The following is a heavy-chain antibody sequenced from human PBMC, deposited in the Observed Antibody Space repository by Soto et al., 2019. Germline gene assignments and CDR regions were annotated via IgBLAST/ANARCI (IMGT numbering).Heavy chain of an antibody. CDR2: INPSGTTT. J-gene: IGHJ4*02. D-gene: IGHD5-18*01. CDR1: GYTFTSFY. CDR3: AKYERAYTYGSFDY. V-gene: IGHV1-46*01. Sequence: ASVKFPCKASGYTFTSFYMHWVRQAPGQGLEWMGIINPSGTTTDYAQKFQGRVTMTRDTSTSTYYMELTSLRAEDTAVYYCAKYERAYTYGSFDYWGQGTPVTVSS.